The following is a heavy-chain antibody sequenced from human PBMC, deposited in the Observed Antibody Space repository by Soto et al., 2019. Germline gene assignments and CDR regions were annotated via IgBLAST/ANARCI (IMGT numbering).Heavy chain of an antibody. CDR3: ARDRGSGSYQGWGFDY. CDR1: GGTFSSYA. Sequence: QVQLVQSGAEVKKPGSSVKVSCKASGGTFSSYAISWVRQAPGLGLEWMGGIIPIFGTANYAQKFQGRVTITADESTSTAYMELSSLRSEDTAVYYCARDRGSGSYQGWGFDYWGQGTLVTVSS. CDR2: IIPIFGTA. J-gene: IGHJ4*02. D-gene: IGHD3-10*01. V-gene: IGHV1-69*01.